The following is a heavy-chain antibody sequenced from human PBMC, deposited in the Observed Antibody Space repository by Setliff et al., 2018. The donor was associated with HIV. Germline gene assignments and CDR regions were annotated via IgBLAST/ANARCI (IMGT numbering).Heavy chain of an antibody. CDR3: ARASRWGSIPFDY. J-gene: IGHJ4*02. CDR2: VYHSGTT. V-gene: IGHV4-39*07. CDR1: GGSISSGTYF. Sequence: LSLTCTVSGGSISSGTYFWSWIRQPPGKGLEWIGSVYHSGTTYYNPSLKSRVTISVDTYKNQFSLKLNSVTAADTAVYFCARASRWGSIPFDYWGQGTLVTVSS. D-gene: IGHD2-21*01.